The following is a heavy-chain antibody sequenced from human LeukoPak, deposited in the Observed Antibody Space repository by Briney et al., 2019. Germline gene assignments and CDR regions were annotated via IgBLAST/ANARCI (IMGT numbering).Heavy chain of an antibody. CDR3: AKEPGVVSSNWFGT. CDR1: GFTFHNYF. J-gene: IGHJ5*02. V-gene: IGHV3-23*01. Sequence: GGSLTLSHADSGFTFHNYFISWVRQAPGKGLEWVSAISGSGGSTYYADSVKGRFTISRDNSKNTLYLQMNSLRAEDTAVYYCAKEPGVVSSNWFGTWGEGRLVSVSS. D-gene: IGHD3-3*01. CDR2: ISGSGGST.